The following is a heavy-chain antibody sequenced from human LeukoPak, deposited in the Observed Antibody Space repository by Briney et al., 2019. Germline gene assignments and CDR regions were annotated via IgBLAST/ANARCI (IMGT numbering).Heavy chain of an antibody. CDR3: ARDRGSGRRLDY. J-gene: IGHJ4*02. CDR2: IWYDGSNK. CDR1: GFTFSSYG. Sequence: GGSLRLSCAASGFTFSSYGVHWVRQAPGKGLEWVAVIWYDGSNKYYADSVKGRFTISRDNSKNTLYLQMNSLRAEDTAVYYCARDRGSGRRLDYWSQGTLVTVSS. V-gene: IGHV3-33*01. D-gene: IGHD1-26*01.